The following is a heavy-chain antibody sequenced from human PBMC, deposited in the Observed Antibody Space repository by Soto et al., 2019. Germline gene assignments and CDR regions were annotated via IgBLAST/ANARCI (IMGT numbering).Heavy chain of an antibody. D-gene: IGHD6-19*01. Sequence: QVQLQQWGAGLLKPSETLSLTCAVYGGSVSGYYWSWIRQPPGQGLEWIGEINNSGSTNYNPSLKSPVTTSIDPSTNQFSLKLTSVTAADTAVYYCARGSQWLDYWGQGTLVTVSS. CDR3: ARGSQWLDY. V-gene: IGHV4-34*01. CDR1: GGSVSGYY. J-gene: IGHJ4*02. CDR2: INNSGST.